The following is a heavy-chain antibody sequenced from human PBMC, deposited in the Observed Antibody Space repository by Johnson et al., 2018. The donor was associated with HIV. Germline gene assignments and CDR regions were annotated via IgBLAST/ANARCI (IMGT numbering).Heavy chain of an antibody. CDR1: GFTFSSYA. D-gene: IGHD5-12*01. V-gene: IGHV3-30-3*01. J-gene: IGHJ3*02. CDR3: ARGRARAFDI. Sequence: QVQLVESGGGVVQPGRSLRLSCAASGFTFSSYAMHWVRQAPGQGLEWVAVISYDGSNKYYADSVKGRFTISRDNSKNTLYLQMNSLRAEDTAVYYCARGRARAFDIWGQGTMVTVSS. CDR2: ISYDGSNK.